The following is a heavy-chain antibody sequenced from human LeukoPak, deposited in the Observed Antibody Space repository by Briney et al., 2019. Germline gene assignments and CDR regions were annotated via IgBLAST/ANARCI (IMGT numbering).Heavy chain of an antibody. D-gene: IGHD2-21*02. CDR3: ARAYCGGDCYSGYYYYMDV. CDR2: INHSGST. J-gene: IGHJ6*03. Sequence: PSETLSLTCAVYGGSFSGYYWSWIRPPPGKGLEWIGEINHSGSTNYNPSLKSRVTISVDTSKNQFSLKLSSVTAADTAVYYCARAYCGGDCYSGYYYYMDVWGKGTTVTVSS. CDR1: GGSFSGYY. V-gene: IGHV4-34*01.